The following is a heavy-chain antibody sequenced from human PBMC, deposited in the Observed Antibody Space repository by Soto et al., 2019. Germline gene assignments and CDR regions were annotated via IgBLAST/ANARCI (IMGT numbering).Heavy chain of an antibody. D-gene: IGHD3-22*01. Sequence: EVQLVESGGGLVQPGRSLRLSCAASGFTFDDYDMHWVRQVQGKGLQWVSGLSWNGVTIGYAVSVKGRFTISRDNASKSLYHQMDCVRPDDKPLKSCGAWRAYVSTDYSCIYDGMSVWDVGT. J-gene: IGHJ6*02. CDR3: GAWRAYVSTDYSCIYDGMSV. CDR2: LSWNGVTI. CDR1: GFTFDDYD. V-gene: IGHV3-9*01.